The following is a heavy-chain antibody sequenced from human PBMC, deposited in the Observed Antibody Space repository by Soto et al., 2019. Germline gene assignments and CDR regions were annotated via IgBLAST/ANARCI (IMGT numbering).Heavy chain of an antibody. CDR3: TTGGVAAAGPYYYYYGMDV. D-gene: IGHD6-13*01. Sequence: GGSLRLSCAASGFTFSNAWMNWVRQAPGKGLEWVGRIKSKTDGGTTDYAAPVKGRFTISRDDSKNTLYLQMNSLKTEDTAVYYCTTGGVAAAGPYYYYYGMDVWGQGTTVTVSS. CDR1: GFTFSNAW. V-gene: IGHV3-15*07. CDR2: IKSKTDGGTT. J-gene: IGHJ6*02.